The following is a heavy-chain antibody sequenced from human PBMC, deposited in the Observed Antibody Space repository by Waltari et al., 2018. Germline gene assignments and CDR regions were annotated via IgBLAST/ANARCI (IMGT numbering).Heavy chain of an antibody. J-gene: IGHJ5*02. CDR1: GGSISSYY. V-gene: IGHV4-59*01. CDR2: IYYSGST. Sequence: QEQLQESGPGLVKPSETLSLTCTVSGGSISSYYWSWIRQPPGKGLEWIGYIYYSGSTNYNPSLKSRVTISVDTSKNQFSLKLSSVTAADTAVYYCARGGHDYGGNPDWGTWFDPWGQGTLVTVSS. D-gene: IGHD4-17*01. CDR3: ARGGHDYGGNPDWGTWFDP.